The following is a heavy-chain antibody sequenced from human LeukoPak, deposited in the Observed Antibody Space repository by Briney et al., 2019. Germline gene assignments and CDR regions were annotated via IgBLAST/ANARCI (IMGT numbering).Heavy chain of an antibody. CDR3: ARIRTEWLTFDY. J-gene: IGHJ4*02. Sequence: GGSLRLSCAASGFTFAGYWISWVRQAPGKGLEWVAVISYDGSNKYYADSVKGRFTISRDNSKNTLYLQMNSLRAEDTAVYYCARIRTEWLTFDYWGQGTLVTVSS. CDR2: ISYDGSNK. D-gene: IGHD3-3*01. V-gene: IGHV3-30*07. CDR1: GFTFAGYW.